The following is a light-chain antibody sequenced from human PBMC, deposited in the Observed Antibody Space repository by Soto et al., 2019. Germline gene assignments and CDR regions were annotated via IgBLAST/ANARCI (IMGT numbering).Light chain of an antibody. J-gene: IGKJ4*01. Sequence: ESVLTQSPGTLSLSPGERATLSCRASQSVSTSYLAWYQQKPGQAPRLLIYGASSRATGIPDRFSGSGSGADFTLPISRLEPEEFAVYYWQQYGSVPLTFGGGTKVEIK. CDR2: GAS. CDR1: QSVSTSY. CDR3: QQYGSVPLT. V-gene: IGKV3-20*01.